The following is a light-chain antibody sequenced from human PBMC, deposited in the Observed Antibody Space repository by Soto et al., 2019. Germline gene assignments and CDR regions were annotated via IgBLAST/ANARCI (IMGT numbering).Light chain of an antibody. CDR3: QQYGSSPWT. Sequence: EIVLTQSPGTLSLSPGEGATLSCRASQSVSRSYLGWYQQKPGQAPRLLIYGASSRADGIPDRFTGSGSGTDFTLTISRLEPEDFAVYFCQQYGSSPWTFGQGTKVEIK. V-gene: IGKV3-20*01. CDR2: GAS. J-gene: IGKJ1*01. CDR1: QSVSRSY.